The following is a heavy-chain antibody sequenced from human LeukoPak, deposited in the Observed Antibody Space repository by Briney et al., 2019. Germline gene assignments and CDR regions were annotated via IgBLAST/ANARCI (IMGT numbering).Heavy chain of an antibody. CDR1: GFSFSDYY. CDR2: IRNKATSYTT. CDR3: ARLSSISYPDY. J-gene: IGHJ4*02. V-gene: IGHV3-72*01. D-gene: IGHD6-19*01. Sequence: GGSLRLSCAASGFSFSDYYMDWVRQAPGKGLEWVGRIRNKATSYTTEYAASVKGRFTISRDDSENSLYLQMNSLKTEDTAVYFCARLSSISYPDYWGRGTLVIVSS.